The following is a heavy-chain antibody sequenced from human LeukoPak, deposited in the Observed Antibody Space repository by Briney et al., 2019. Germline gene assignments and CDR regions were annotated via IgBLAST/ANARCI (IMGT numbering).Heavy chain of an antibody. V-gene: IGHV3-23*01. D-gene: IGHD7-27*01. CDR3: AKKVPANWGSYFDY. CDR2: ISGSGDST. J-gene: IGHJ4*02. Sequence: GGSLTLSCAASGFTFSSYAMSWVRQAPGKGLEWVSAISGSGDSTYSTDSVKGRFTISRDNSKNTLYLQMNSLRAEDTAVYYCAKKVPANWGSYFDYWGQGTLATVSS. CDR1: GFTFSSYA.